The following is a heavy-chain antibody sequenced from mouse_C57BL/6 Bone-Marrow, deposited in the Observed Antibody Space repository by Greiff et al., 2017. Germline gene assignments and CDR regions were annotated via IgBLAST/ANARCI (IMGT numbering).Heavy chain of an antibody. CDR2: ISYDGSN. CDR3: ARGGWLLPLYAMDY. D-gene: IGHD2-3*01. J-gene: IGHJ4*01. Sequence: EVHLVESGPGLVKPSQSLSLTCSVTGYSITSGYYWNWIRQFPGNKLEWMGYISYDGSNNYNPSLKNRISITRDTSKNQFFLKLNSVTTEDTATYYCARGGWLLPLYAMDYWGQGTSVPVSS. CDR1: GYSITSGYY. V-gene: IGHV3-6*01.